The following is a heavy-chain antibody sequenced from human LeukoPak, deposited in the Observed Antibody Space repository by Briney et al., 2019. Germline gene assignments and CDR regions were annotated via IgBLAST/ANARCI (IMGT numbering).Heavy chain of an antibody. J-gene: IGHJ4*02. CDR3: ARALVGTTAPGY. Sequence: GGSLRLSCAASGFTFSSYSMNWVRQAPGKGLEWVSYISSSSLTIYYADSVKGRFTISRDNARNSLYLQMNSLRAEDTAVYYCARALVGTTAPGYWGQGTLVTVSS. V-gene: IGHV3-48*04. D-gene: IGHD1-26*01. CDR2: ISSSSLTI. CDR1: GFTFSSYS.